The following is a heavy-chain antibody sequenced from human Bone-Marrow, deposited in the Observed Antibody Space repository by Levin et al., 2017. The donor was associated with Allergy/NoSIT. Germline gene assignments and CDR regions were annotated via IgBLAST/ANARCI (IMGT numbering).Heavy chain of an antibody. J-gene: IGHJ5*02. V-gene: IGHV3-23*01. CDR2: ISGRGDST. CDR3: ARDLRGPAAILGWFDP. CDR1: GSTFSNYA. Sequence: AGGSLRLSCAASGSTFSNYAMNWVRQAPGKGLEWVSSISGRGDSTFSADSVRGRFTISRDNSKNTLYLQMNTLRAEDTAVYYCARDLRGPAAILGWFDPWGQGTLVTVSA. D-gene: IGHD2-2*02.